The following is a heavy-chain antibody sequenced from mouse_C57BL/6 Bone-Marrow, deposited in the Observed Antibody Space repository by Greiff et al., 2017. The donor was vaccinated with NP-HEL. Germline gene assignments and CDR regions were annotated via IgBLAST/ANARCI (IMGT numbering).Heavy chain of an antibody. CDR3: ARSGGHLLGGYYYAMDY. CDR1: GYTFTDYN. CDR2: INPNNGGT. J-gene: IGHJ4*01. D-gene: IGHD3-3*01. V-gene: IGHV1-18*01. Sequence: EVQLQQSGPELVKPGASVKIPCKASGYTFTDYNMDWVKQSHGKSLEWIGDINPNNGGTIYNQKFKGKATLTVDKSSSTAYMELRSLTSEDTAVYYCARSGGHLLGGYYYAMDYWGQGTSVTVSS.